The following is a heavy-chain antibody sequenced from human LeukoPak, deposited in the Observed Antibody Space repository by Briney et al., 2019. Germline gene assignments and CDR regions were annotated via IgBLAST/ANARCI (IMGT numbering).Heavy chain of an antibody. CDR2: INTNTGNP. J-gene: IGHJ6*02. CDR1: GYTFTNYA. Sequence: GASVKVSCKASGYTFTNYAMNWVRQAPGQGLEWMGWINTNTGNPTYAQGFTGRFVFSLDTSVSTAYLQISSLKAEDTAVYYCARDRVYSSGWYVASYYYYYGMDVWGQGTTVTVSS. D-gene: IGHD6-19*01. CDR3: ARDRVYSSGWYVASYYYYYGMDV. V-gene: IGHV7-4-1*02.